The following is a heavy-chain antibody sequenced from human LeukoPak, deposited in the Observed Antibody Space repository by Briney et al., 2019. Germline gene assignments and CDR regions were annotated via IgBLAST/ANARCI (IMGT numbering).Heavy chain of an antibody. CDR2: ISGSGGST. CDR3: AKGGRLRYFDDRVGYYGMDV. CDR1: GFTFSSYA. Sequence: PGGSLRLSCAVSGFTFSSYAMSWVLQALGKGLKWVSGISGSGGSTYYADSVKGRFTISRDNSKNTLYLQMNSLRAEDTAVYYCAKGGRLRYFDDRVGYYGMDVWGQGTTVTVSS. V-gene: IGHV3-23*01. J-gene: IGHJ6*02. D-gene: IGHD3-9*01.